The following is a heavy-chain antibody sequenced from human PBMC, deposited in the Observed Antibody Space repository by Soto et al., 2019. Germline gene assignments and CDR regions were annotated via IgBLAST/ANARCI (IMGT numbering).Heavy chain of an antibody. CDR3: ARGYYSGSNPSSVDY. Sequence: QLQLVQSGAEVREPGSSVKVSCKASGGTFSSYTVIWVRQAPGQVLEWMGGITPTLNIAKYAEKFQGRVTITADESTSTVNMHLSSLRSEDTAVYFCARGYYSGSNPSSVDYWGQGTLVAVSS. CDR2: ITPTLNIA. J-gene: IGHJ4*02. D-gene: IGHD1-26*01. CDR1: GGTFSSYT. V-gene: IGHV1-69*01.